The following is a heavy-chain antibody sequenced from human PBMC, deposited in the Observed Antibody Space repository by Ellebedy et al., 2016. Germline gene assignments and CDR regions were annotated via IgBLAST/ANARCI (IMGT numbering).Heavy chain of an antibody. CDR2: ISSSSSYI. CDR3: ARDLGNWDGAFDY. D-gene: IGHD1-1*01. V-gene: IGHV3-21*01. Sequence: GGSLRLXCAASGFTFSSYSMNWVRQAPGKGLEWVSSISSSSSYIYYADSVKGRFTISRDNAKNSLYLQMNSLRAEDTAVYYCARDLGNWDGAFDYWGQGTLVTVSS. J-gene: IGHJ4*02. CDR1: GFTFSSYS.